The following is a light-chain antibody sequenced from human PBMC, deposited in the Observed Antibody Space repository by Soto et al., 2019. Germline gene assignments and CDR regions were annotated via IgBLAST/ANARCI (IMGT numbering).Light chain of an antibody. J-gene: IGKJ5*01. V-gene: IGKV1-39*01. Sequence: EIPLTQSPSSLAASVGDRLTLTCRASRNVSIYLNWYQHKAGKAQTLLIHATSNLQVGVPSRFSGSGSGTEFTLTISSLEPEDFGNYYCQQSYKMPSFGQGTRLVMK. CDR1: RNVSIY. CDR3: QQSYKMPS. CDR2: ATS.